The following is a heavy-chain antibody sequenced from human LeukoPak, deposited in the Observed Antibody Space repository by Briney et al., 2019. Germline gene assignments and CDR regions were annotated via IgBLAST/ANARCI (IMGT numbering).Heavy chain of an antibody. CDR3: AKHYYGSGSQKYYFDY. V-gene: IGHV3-30*02. CDR1: GFVFGDYG. Sequence: GGSLRLSCAASGFVFGDYGMHWVRQAPGKGLEWVTMVRNDGSDKYYADSVKGRFIISRDNSKNTLYLQMNSLRPEDTAVHYCAKHYYGSGSQKYYFDYWGQGTLVTVSS. J-gene: IGHJ4*02. D-gene: IGHD3-10*01. CDR2: VRNDGSDK.